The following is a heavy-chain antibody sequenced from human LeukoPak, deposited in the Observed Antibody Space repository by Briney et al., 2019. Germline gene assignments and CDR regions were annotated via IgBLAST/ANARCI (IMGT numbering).Heavy chain of an antibody. V-gene: IGHV3-23*01. CDR3: VREMYSYDTTYYYVRWFDS. J-gene: IGHJ5*01. Sequence: GGSLRLSCAASGFTFSTYAMSWVRQIPGKGLEWVSGINGNGGNTYYADSVKGRFTISRDNSKNTLYLQMNSLRAEDTAVYYCVREMYSYDTTYYYVRWFDSWGQGTLVTVSS. CDR2: INGNGGNT. CDR1: GFTFSTYA. D-gene: IGHD3-22*01.